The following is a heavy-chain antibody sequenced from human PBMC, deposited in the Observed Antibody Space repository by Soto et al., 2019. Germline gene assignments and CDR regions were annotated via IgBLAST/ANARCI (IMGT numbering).Heavy chain of an antibody. Sequence: GGSLRLSCAAFGCNLDKYTIGWVRQAPGKGLEWVAESFSSGGTQYADSVKGRFTISRDNSRNMVFLQMNGLRVEDTALYYCARDREPDGIWTFDSWGQGALVTVSS. CDR2: SFSSGGT. D-gene: IGHD3-9*01. CDR3: ARDREPDGIWTFDS. V-gene: IGHV3-53*01. J-gene: IGHJ4*02. CDR1: GCNLDKYT.